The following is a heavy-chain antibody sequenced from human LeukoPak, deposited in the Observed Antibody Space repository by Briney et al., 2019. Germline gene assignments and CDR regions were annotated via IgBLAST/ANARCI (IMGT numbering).Heavy chain of an antibody. Sequence: GESLKISCKASGYSLTTYWLAWVRQMPGKGLEWMGIIYPDDSDARYRPSFQGQVTISADKSISTAYLQWSSLKASDTAMYYCARQGYCSSTSCYVDFWGQGTLVTVSS. CDR1: GYSLTTYW. D-gene: IGHD2-2*01. V-gene: IGHV5-51*01. CDR3: ARQGYCSSTSCYVDF. CDR2: IYPDDSDA. J-gene: IGHJ4*02.